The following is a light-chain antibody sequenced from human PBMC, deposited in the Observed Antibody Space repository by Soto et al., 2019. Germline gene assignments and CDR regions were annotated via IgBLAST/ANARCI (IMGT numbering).Light chain of an antibody. Sequence: DIQMTQSPSSLSASLGDRVTITCRASQGIGVYLAWFQQKPGKVPKLLIYAASTLQSGVPSRFSGSGSGTDFTLTSSILQPEDFATYYCQKYNSAPLTFGGGTKVDIK. J-gene: IGKJ4*01. CDR1: QGIGVY. CDR3: QKYNSAPLT. V-gene: IGKV1-27*01. CDR2: AAS.